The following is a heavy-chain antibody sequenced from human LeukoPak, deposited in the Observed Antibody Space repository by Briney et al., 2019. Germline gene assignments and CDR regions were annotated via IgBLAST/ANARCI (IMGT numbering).Heavy chain of an antibody. Sequence: PGGSLRLSCAASGFTFSSCWMSWVRQAPGKGLEWVANIKQDGSEKYYVDSVKGRFTISRDNAKNSLYLQMNSLRAEDTAVYYCARESGYLIPYFDYWGQGTLVTVSS. D-gene: IGHD3-22*01. J-gene: IGHJ4*02. CDR1: GFTFSSCW. V-gene: IGHV3-7*01. CDR2: IKQDGSEK. CDR3: ARESGYLIPYFDY.